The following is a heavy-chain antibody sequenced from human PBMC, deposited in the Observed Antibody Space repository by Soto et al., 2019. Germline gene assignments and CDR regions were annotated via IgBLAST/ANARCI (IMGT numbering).Heavy chain of an antibody. Sequence: AVKVSCKSAGGTFSSYAISWVRQAPGQGLEWMGGIIPIFGTANYAQKFQGRVTITADESTSTAYMELSSLRSEDTAVYYCASPLDIFFVPDAITYIDMLVWGHAPTGTV. D-gene: IGHD2-2*03. CDR2: IIPIFGTA. J-gene: IGHJ6*02. CDR1: GGTFSSYA. V-gene: IGHV1-69*13. CDR3: ASPLDIFFVPDAITYIDMLV.